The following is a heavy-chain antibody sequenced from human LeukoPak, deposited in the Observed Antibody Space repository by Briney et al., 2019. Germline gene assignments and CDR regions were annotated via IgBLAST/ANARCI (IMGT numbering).Heavy chain of an antibody. J-gene: IGHJ1*01. CDR3: SRQGDLAAAGTIYILL. CDR1: GGSIGSNSYY. Sequence: ASEPLSLTCTVSGGSIGSNSYYWGWIRQPAGKGLEWIGSMYYRGTPSYSPPRKSRLTISIDPSKNQFSLKLTSVTAPDTAVYYCSRQGDLAAAGTIYILLGGQGTLVTVSS. D-gene: IGHD6-13*01. CDR2: MYYRGTP. V-gene: IGHV4-39*01.